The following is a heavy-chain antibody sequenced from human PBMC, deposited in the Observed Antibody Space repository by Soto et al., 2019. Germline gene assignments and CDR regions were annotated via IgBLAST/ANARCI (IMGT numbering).Heavy chain of an antibody. CDR2: ISYDGSNK. Sequence: QVQLVESGGGVAQPGRSLRLSCAASGFTFSSYGMHWVRQAPGKGLEWVAVISYDGSNKYYADSVKGRFTISRDNSKNTLYLQMNSLRAEDTAVYYCATIVGATTVDYWGQGTLVTVSS. D-gene: IGHD1-26*01. J-gene: IGHJ4*02. V-gene: IGHV3-30*03. CDR1: GFTFSSYG. CDR3: ATIVGATTVDY.